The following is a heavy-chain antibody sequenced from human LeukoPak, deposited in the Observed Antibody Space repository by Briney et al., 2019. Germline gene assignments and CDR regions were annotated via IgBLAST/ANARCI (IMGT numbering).Heavy chain of an antibody. Sequence: GGSLRLSCAASGFTLSSYAMSWVRQAPGKGLEWVSAISGSGGSTYYADSVKGRFTISRDNSKNTLYLQMNSLRAEDTAVYYCTRDTLYCSGGYCYHDIWGQGTMVSASS. CDR1: GFTLSSYA. D-gene: IGHD2-15*01. V-gene: IGHV3-23*01. J-gene: IGHJ3*02. CDR2: ISGSGGST. CDR3: TRDTLYCSGGYCYHDI.